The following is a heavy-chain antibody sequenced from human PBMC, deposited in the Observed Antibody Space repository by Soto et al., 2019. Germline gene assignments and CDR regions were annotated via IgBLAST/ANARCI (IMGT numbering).Heavy chain of an antibody. D-gene: IGHD3-22*01. CDR2: ISAYNGNT. CDR3: ARDYDSSGYRFGP. J-gene: IGHJ5*02. Sequence: GASVKVSCKASGYTFTSYGIIWVRQAPGQGLEWLGWISAYNGNTNYAQKLQGRVTMTTDTSTSTAYMELRSLRSDDTAVYHCARDYDSSGYRFGPWGQGTLVTVSS. V-gene: IGHV1-18*01. CDR1: GYTFTSYG.